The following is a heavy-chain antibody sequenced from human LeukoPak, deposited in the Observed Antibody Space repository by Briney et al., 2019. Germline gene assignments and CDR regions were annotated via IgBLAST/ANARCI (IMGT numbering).Heavy chain of an antibody. J-gene: IGHJ6*02. V-gene: IGHV1-2*02. D-gene: IGHD5-12*01. Sequence: ASVKVSCKASGYTFTGYYMHWVRQAPGRGLEWMGWINPNSGGTNYAQKFQGRVTMTRDTSISTAYMELSRLRSDDTAVYYCAREKATNDYYYYGMDVWGQGTTVTVSS. CDR2: INPNSGGT. CDR1: GYTFTGYY. CDR3: AREKATNDYYYYGMDV.